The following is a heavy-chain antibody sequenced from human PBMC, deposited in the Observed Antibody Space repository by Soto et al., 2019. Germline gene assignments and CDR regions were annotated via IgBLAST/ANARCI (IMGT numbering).Heavy chain of an antibody. CDR3: AREWGTLRGTNNNAFDS. J-gene: IGHJ3*02. CDR1: RGSLTRHG. CDR2: IIPIFGTA. D-gene: IGHD2-8*01. Sequence: SVKLSCTDSRGSLTRHGINWVRHAPGQGQEWMEGIIPIFGTANYAQKFPGRVTITADESTSTAYMELSSLRSEDTAVYCCAREWGTLRGTNNNAFDSWDQGT. V-gene: IGHV1-69*01.